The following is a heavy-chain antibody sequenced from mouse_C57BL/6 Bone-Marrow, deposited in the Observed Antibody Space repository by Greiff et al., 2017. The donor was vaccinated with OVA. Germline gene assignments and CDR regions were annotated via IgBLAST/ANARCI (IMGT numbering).Heavy chain of an antibody. D-gene: IGHD2-5*01. CDR2: ISNGGGST. CDR3: AIVTTYYAMDY. Sequence: VQLKESGGGLVQPGGSLKLSCAASGFTFSDYYMYWVRQTPEKRLEWVAYISNGGGSTYYPDTVKGRFTISRDNAKNTLYLQMSRLKSEDTAMYYCAIVTTYYAMDYWGQGTSVTVSS. J-gene: IGHJ4*01. CDR1: GFTFSDYY. V-gene: IGHV5-12*01.